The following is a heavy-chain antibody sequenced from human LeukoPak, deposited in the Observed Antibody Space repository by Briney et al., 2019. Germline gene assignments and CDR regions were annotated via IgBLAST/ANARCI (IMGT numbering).Heavy chain of an antibody. J-gene: IGHJ3*02. CDR1: GGSFSGHY. CDR3: ARRGRSSSWYARGAFDI. D-gene: IGHD6-13*01. V-gene: IGHV4-34*01. CDR2: INHSGST. Sequence: SETLSLTCAVYGGSFSGHYWSWIRQPPGKGLEWIGEINHSGSTNYNPSLKSRVTISVDTSKNQFFLKLSSVTAADTAVYYCARRGRSSSWYARGAFDIWGQGTMVTVSS.